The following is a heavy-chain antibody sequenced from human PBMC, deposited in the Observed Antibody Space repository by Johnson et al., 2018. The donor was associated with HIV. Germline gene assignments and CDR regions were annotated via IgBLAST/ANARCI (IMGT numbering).Heavy chain of an antibody. D-gene: IGHD6-19*01. CDR3: AKDLPSGWDGGDAFDI. CDR2: LLCGGRNK. CDR1: GFTVSSNY. V-gene: IGHV3-30*18. Sequence: QMLLVESGGGLVQPGGSLRLSCAVSGFTVSSNYMSWVRQAPGKGRAWVAVLLCGGRNKKSADSVKGRFTISRDISTKTPFLQMNSLRPEDTAVYYCAKDLPSGWDGGDAFDIWGQGTMVIVSS. J-gene: IGHJ3*02.